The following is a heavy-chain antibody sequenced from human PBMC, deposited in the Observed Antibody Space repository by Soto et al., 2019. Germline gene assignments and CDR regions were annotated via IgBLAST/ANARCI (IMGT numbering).Heavy chain of an antibody. CDR1: GFTFSSYG. D-gene: IGHD2-2*01. CDR2: IWFDGSKE. Sequence: QVELVESGGGVAQPGGSLRLACAASGFTFSSYGMHWVRQAPGKGLEWVAVIWFDGSKEFYAASVEGRFTISRDNSKNMVYLEMNSPRDVDTAVYYCARAVPAAKGWFDSWGQGTLVTVSS. CDR3: ARAVPAAKGWFDS. V-gene: IGHV3-33*01. J-gene: IGHJ5*01.